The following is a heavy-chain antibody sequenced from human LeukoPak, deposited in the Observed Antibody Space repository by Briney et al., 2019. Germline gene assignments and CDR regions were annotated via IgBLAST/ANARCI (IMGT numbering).Heavy chain of an antibody. Sequence: GESLKISCKGSGYSFTSYWIGWVRQMPGKGLEWMGIIYPGDSDTRYSPSFQGQVTISADKSISTAYLQWSSLEASDTAMYYCARPPLKYSSSEIDAFDIWGQGTMVTVSS. D-gene: IGHD6-6*01. CDR3: ARPPLKYSSSEIDAFDI. J-gene: IGHJ3*02. V-gene: IGHV5-51*01. CDR2: IYPGDSDT. CDR1: GYSFTSYW.